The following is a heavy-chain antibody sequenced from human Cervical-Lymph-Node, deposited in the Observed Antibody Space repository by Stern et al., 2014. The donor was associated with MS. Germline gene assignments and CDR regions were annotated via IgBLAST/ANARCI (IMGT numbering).Heavy chain of an antibody. CDR1: GYTFTSYD. CDR2: MNPDSGNT. V-gene: IGHV1-8*01. CDR3: TRTAVRGVPGMDV. D-gene: IGHD3-10*01. J-gene: IGHJ6*02. Sequence: VQLVESGAEVKKPGASVKVSCKTSGYTFTSYDIHWVRQATGQGLECMGWMNPDSGNTGYAQSFQGRVTMTRDTSISTAYMELSNLRSDDTAVYYCTRTAVRGVPGMDVWGQGTTVTVSS.